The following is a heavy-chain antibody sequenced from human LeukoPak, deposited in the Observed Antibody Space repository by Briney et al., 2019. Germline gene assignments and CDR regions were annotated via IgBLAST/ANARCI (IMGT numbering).Heavy chain of an antibody. CDR3: ARVGSRASYYYGSGSYSPGYGMDV. D-gene: IGHD3-10*01. J-gene: IGHJ6*04. Sequence: PSETLSLTCTVSGGSISSGGYYWRWIRQHPGKGLEWIGYIYYSGSTYYNPSLKSRVTISVGTSKNQFSLKLSSVTAADTAVYYCARVGSRASYYYGSGSYSPGYGMDVWGKGTTVTVSS. CDR2: IYYSGST. CDR1: GGSISSGGYY. V-gene: IGHV4-31*03.